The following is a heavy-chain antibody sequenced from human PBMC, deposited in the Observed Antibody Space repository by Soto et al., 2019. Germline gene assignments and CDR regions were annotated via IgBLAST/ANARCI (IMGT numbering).Heavy chain of an antibody. CDR3: ARSGYCTNGVCYTPFDY. J-gene: IGHJ4*02. CDR1: GGSINSYY. Sequence: SETLSLTCTVSGGSINSYYWSWIRQPPGKGLEWIAYIYYSGSTYYNPSLKSRVTISVDTSKNQFSLKLSSVTAADTAVYYCARSGYCTNGVCYTPFDYWGQGTLVTVSS. CDR2: IYYSGST. D-gene: IGHD2-8*01. V-gene: IGHV4-59*08.